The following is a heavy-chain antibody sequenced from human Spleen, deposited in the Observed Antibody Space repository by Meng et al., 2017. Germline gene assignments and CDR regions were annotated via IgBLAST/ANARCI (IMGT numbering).Heavy chain of an antibody. Sequence: GGSLRLSCAASGFTFSSYAMHWVRQAPGKGLEWVSYISSSGSTIYYADSVKGRFTISRDNAKNSLYLQMSSLRADDTAVYYCARLTRWSYYFDYWGQGTLVTVSS. D-gene: IGHD2-15*01. J-gene: IGHJ4*02. V-gene: IGHV3-48*04. CDR1: GFTFSSYA. CDR2: ISSSGSTI. CDR3: ARLTRWSYYFDY.